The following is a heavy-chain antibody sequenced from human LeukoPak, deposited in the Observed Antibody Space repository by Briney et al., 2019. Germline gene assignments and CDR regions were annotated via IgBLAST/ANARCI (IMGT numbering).Heavy chain of an antibody. CDR2: ISSSSRYI. J-gene: IGHJ6*02. Sequence: GGSLRLSCAASGFTFTMFSMNWVRQAPGKGLEWVSSISSSSRYIYYADSVKGRFTISRDNAKNSLYLQMNSLRAEDTAVYYCARDLYDSSGYYYVGHYYYGMDVWGQGTTVTVSS. D-gene: IGHD3-22*01. CDR3: ARDLYDSSGYYYVGHYYYGMDV. CDR1: GFTFTMFS. V-gene: IGHV3-21*01.